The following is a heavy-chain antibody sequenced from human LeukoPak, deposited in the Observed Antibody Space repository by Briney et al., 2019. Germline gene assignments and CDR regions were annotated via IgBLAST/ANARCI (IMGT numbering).Heavy chain of an antibody. Sequence: ASVKVSCKASGGTFSSYAISWVRQAPGQGLEWMGGIIPIFGTANYAQKFQSRVTITADESTSTAYMELSSLRSEDTAVYYCAGYDYIWGSYRFFSYWGQGTLVTVSS. D-gene: IGHD3-16*02. CDR3: AGYDYIWGSYRFFSY. CDR2: IIPIFGTA. J-gene: IGHJ4*02. V-gene: IGHV1-69*13. CDR1: GGTFSSYA.